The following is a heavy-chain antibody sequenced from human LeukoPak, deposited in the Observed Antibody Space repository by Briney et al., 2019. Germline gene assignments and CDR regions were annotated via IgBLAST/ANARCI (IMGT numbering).Heavy chain of an antibody. D-gene: IGHD6-19*01. CDR3: ARAKSGVAGFFDF. V-gene: IGHV4-59*01. CDR2: IYYTGGT. J-gene: IGHJ4*02. Sequence: TSETLSLTCSVSGDPISSYYWSWIRQPPGEGLEWVGYIYYTGGTKYNPSLKSRVTLLADTSKNQLFLRLSSVTAADTAVYYCARAKSGVAGFFDFWGRGTLVTVSS. CDR1: GDPISSYY.